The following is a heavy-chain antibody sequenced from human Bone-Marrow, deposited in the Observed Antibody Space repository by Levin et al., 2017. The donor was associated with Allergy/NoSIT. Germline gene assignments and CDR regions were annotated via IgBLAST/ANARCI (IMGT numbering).Heavy chain of an antibody. CDR2: ISFDGRNA. CDR3: ARDPSHKQLGPFDS. J-gene: IGHJ4*02. CDR1: GFTFSSYP. Sequence: GESLKISCAASGFTFSSYPMHWVRQAPGKGPDWVAAISFDGRNAYYADSVKGRFTISRDNSKNTLYLQMSSLTVEDTAVYYCARDPSHKQLGPFDSWGQGTLVTVSS. D-gene: IGHD1-1*01. V-gene: IGHV3-30*04.